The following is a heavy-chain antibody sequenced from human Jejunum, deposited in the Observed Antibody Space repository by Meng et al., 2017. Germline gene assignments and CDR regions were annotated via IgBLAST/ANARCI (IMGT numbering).Heavy chain of an antibody. Sequence: GESLKISCAASGFTFSNFYMRWIRLAPGKGLEWVSDISPTSSNIYYADSVKGRFTISRDNAKNSMYLQMNNLRAEDTAVYYCARDRGAAGTDYWGQGTLVTVSS. J-gene: IGHJ4*02. V-gene: IGHV3-11*01. CDR1: GFTFSNFY. D-gene: IGHD6-25*01. CDR2: ISPTSSNI. CDR3: ARDRGAAGTDY.